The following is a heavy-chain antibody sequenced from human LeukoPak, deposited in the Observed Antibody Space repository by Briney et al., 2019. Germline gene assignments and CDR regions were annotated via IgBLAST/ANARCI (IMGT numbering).Heavy chain of an antibody. V-gene: IGHV4-39*07. J-gene: IGHJ4*02. CDR1: GGSISSDSYY. D-gene: IGHD3-10*01. CDR2: IYHSGST. Sequence: SQTLSLTCTVSGGSISSDSYYWGWIRQPPGKGLEWIGSIYHSGSTYYNPSLKSRVTISVDTSKNQFSLKLSSVTAADTAVYYCAGATTMVRGVNWGQGTLVTVSS. CDR3: AGATTMVRGVN.